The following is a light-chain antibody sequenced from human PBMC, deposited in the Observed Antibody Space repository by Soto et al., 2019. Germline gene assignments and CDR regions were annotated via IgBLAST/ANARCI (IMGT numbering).Light chain of an antibody. CDR2: GAS. CDR1: QSVANSY. J-gene: IGKJ5*01. CDR3: QQYGTLIT. V-gene: IGKV3-20*01. Sequence: EIVVTQSPGTQSLSPGERATLSCRASQSVANSYLAWYQQKPGQAPRLLIYGASSRATGIPDRFSGSGSGTDFTLTISRLESEDFAVYYCQQYGTLITFGQGTRLEIK.